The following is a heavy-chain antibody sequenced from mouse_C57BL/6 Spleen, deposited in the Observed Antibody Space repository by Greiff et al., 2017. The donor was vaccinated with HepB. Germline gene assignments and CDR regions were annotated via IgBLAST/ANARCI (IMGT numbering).Heavy chain of an antibody. V-gene: IGHV1-39*01. CDR2: INPNYGTT. CDR1: GYSFTDYN. Sequence: VQLQQSGPELVKPGASVKISCKASGYSFTDYNMNWVKQSNGKSLEWIGVINPNYGTTSYNQKFKGKATLTVDQSSNTAYMQLNSLTSEDSAVYYCARLRYYGSTYWDFDVWGTGTTVTVSS. J-gene: IGHJ1*03. CDR3: ARLRYYGSTYWDFDV. D-gene: IGHD1-1*01.